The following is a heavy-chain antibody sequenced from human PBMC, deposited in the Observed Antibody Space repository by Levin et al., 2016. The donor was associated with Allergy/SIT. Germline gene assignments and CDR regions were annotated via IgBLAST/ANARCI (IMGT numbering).Heavy chain of an antibody. Sequence: SETLSLTCTVSGASISSSSHFWGWIRQPPGKGLEWIASIYYSGDIHYNPSLMSRVTISRDTSKNQFSLKLTSVTAADTAVYYCASDPTLYCTGSSCSLPGWFDSWGQGTLVTVSS. CDR2: IYYSGDI. CDR3: ASDPTLYCTGSSCSLPGWFDS. J-gene: IGHJ5*01. V-gene: IGHV4-39*01. D-gene: IGHD2-8*02. CDR1: GASISSSSHF.